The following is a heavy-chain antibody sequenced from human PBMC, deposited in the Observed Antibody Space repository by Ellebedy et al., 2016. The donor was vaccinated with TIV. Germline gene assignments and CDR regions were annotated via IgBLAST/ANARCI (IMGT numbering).Heavy chain of an antibody. CDR1: GFTFSSYA. CDR2: ISGSGGST. Sequence: GESLKISCAASGFTFSSYAMSWVRQAPGKGLEWVSAISGSGGSTHYADSVKGRFAISRDKSKNTLYLQMNSLRAEDTAVYCCAKGVHTAMVLVTFDYWGQGTLVTVSS. CDR3: AKGVHTAMVLVTFDY. D-gene: IGHD5-18*01. V-gene: IGHV3-23*01. J-gene: IGHJ4*02.